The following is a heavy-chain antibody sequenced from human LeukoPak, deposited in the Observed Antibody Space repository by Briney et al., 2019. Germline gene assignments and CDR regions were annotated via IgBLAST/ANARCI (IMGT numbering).Heavy chain of an antibody. V-gene: IGHV3-9*01. D-gene: IGHD2/OR15-2a*01. CDR3: AKDAYGGATFFYYMDV. CDR1: GFTFDDYA. CDR2: ISWNSGNI. Sequence: GGSLRLSCAGSGFTFDDYAMHWVRQTPGKGLEWVSGISWNSGNIAYADFVGGRFTISRDNAKDSLSLQMNSLSDEDTAVYYCAKDAYGGATFFYYMDVWGKGTTVTVSS. J-gene: IGHJ6*03.